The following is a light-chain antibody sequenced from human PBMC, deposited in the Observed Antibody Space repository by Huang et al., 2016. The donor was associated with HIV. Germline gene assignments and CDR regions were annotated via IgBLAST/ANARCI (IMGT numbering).Light chain of an antibody. CDR2: AAS. CDR3: QQYYSFLFT. J-gene: IGKJ3*01. V-gene: IGKV1-NL1*01. Sequence: DIEMTQSPSSLPASVGDRVTLTCRASQDITTSLSWYQRKPGQAPKLLLYAASKLESGVPSRFIGSGSATYYTLTITSLQPEDFATYYCQQYYSFLFTFGPGTTVDV. CDR1: QDITTS.